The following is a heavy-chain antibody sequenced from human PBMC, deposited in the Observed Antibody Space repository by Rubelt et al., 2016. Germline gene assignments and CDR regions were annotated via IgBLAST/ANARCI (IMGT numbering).Heavy chain of an antibody. CDR1: GSSIGSGYY. D-gene: IGHD2-15*01. Sequence: QVQLQESGPGLVKPSDTLSLTCTVSGSSIGSGYYWGWIRQPPGKELEWIGTIHYSGSTYYNPSLKSGFAISADTSTNQFSRKLSSVTAADTAVYYCARGGYCSEGTCYNWFDPWGQGTLVTVSS. CDR3: ARGGYCSEGTCYNWFDP. J-gene: IGHJ5*02. V-gene: IGHV4-38-2*02. CDR2: IHYSGST.